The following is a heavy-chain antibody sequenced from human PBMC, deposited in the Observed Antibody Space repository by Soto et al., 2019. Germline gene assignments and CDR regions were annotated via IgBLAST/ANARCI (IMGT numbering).Heavy chain of an antibody. D-gene: IGHD3-3*01. CDR3: DRTLGRRRITIFGVTISEPADP. Sequence: SETLSLTCTVSGGSISSGDYYWSWIRQPPGKGLEWIGFIYYSRSTYYNPSLKSRVTISVDTSKNQFSLKLSSVTAADTAVYYCDRTLGRRRITIFGVTISEPADPWGQGTLVTVSS. CDR2: IYYSRST. J-gene: IGHJ5*02. CDR1: GGSISSGDYY. V-gene: IGHV4-30-4*01.